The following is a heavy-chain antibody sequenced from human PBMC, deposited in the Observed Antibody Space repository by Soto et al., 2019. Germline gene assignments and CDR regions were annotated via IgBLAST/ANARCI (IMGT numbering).Heavy chain of an antibody. Sequence: GGSLRLSCAASGFTFSSYAMSWVRQAPGKGLEWVSAISGSGGSTYYADSVKGRFTISRDNSKNTLYLQMNSLRAEDTAAYYCAKDNRRIRGSGWFEFDYWGQGTLVTVSS. CDR3: AKDNRRIRGSGWFEFDY. CDR2: ISGSGGST. CDR1: GFTFSSYA. J-gene: IGHJ4*02. V-gene: IGHV3-23*01. D-gene: IGHD6-19*01.